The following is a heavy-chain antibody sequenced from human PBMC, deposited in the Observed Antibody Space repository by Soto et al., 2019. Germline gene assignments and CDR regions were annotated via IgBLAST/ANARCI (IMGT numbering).Heavy chain of an antibody. CDR2: IKQDGSEK. CDR1: EFTFSTYW. Sequence: EVQLVESGGGLVQPGGSLRLSCAVSEFTFSTYWMTWVRQAPGKGLEWVANIKQDGSEKNYLESLRGRFTISSDNAKKSLYLEMNSLRAEDTAVYYCAGGSGWEYASWGQGTLVTVS. CDR3: AGGSGWEYAS. V-gene: IGHV3-7*05. J-gene: IGHJ4*02. D-gene: IGHD6-19*01.